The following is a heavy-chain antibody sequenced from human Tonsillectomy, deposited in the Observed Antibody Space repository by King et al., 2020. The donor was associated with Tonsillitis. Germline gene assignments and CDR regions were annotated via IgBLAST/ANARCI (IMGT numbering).Heavy chain of an antibody. CDR2: ISSNRGST. J-gene: IGHJ6*02. V-gene: IGHV3-64*02. D-gene: IGHD6-6*01. Sequence: VQLVESGEGLVQPGGSLRLSCAASGFTFSSYAMHWFRQAPGKGLEYVSAISSNRGSTYYVDSLKGRFTISRDNSRNTLFLQMGSLRAGDMAVYYCARSLSTIAARSTYGMDVWGRGTTVTVSS. CDR3: ARSLSTIAARSTYGMDV. CDR1: GFTFSSYA.